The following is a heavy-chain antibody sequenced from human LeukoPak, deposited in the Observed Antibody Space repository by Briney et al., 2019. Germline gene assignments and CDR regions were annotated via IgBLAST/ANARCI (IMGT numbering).Heavy chain of an antibody. Sequence: GGSLRLSCAASGFTFSDYNMDWVRHAPGKGLERVSFISSGGSIVYYADSVKGRFTISRDSAKNSLYLQMTSLRAEDTAVYYCAREGSYSNYVDYWGQGTLVTVSS. D-gene: IGHD4-11*01. CDR2: ISSGGSIV. CDR3: AREGSYSNYVDY. V-gene: IGHV3-48*01. CDR1: GFTFSDYN. J-gene: IGHJ4*02.